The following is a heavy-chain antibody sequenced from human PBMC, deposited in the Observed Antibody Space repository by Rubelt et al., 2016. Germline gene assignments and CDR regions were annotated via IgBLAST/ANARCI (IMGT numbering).Heavy chain of an antibody. D-gene: IGHD1-26*01. CDR3: ARHKREYFDY. CDR2: IYYSGST. V-gene: IGHV4-39*01. Sequence: QLQLQESGPGLVKPSETLSLTCTVSGGSISSSSYYWGWIRQPPGKGLEWIGSIYYSGSTYYNPPLKGRGTRSGETAKNKFSLKLSSVTAADTAVYYCARHKREYFDYWGQGTLVTVSS. CDR1: GGSISSSSYY. J-gene: IGHJ4*02.